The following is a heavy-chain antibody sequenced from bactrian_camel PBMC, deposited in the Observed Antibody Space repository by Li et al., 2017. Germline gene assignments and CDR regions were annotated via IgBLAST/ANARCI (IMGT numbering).Heavy chain of an antibody. CDR1: GFTWGDSD. D-gene: IGHD7*01. V-gene: IGHV3S55*01. CDR3: AADRMACLRTSVQLVSYNF. J-gene: IGHJ4*01. CDR2: ISSDGVT. Sequence: HVQLVESGGGSVRAGGSLRLSCTGSGFTWGDSDMAWYRQAPGNECELPASISSDGVTWSPNSVKGRFTISPGNATNTVSLQMNSLKPEDSAMYYCAADRMACLRTSVQLVSYNFWGQGTQVTVS.